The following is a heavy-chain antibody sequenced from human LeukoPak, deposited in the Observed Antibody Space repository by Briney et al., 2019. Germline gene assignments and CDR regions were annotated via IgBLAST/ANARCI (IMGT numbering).Heavy chain of an antibody. J-gene: IGHJ4*02. Sequence: GGSLRLSCAASGFTFSTFWMHWVRQTPGKGLVWVSRISSDGSTTHYADSVKGRFTISRDNAKNTLFLHMNSLRAEDTAVYYCNVRWGPNSDYWGQGTLVTASS. D-gene: IGHD7-27*01. CDR1: GFTFSTFW. V-gene: IGHV3-74*01. CDR3: NVRWGPNSDY. CDR2: ISSDGSTT.